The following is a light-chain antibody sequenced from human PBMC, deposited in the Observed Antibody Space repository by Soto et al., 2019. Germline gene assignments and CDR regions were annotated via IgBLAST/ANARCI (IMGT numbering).Light chain of an antibody. J-gene: IGLJ1*01. CDR3: SSYTSSSTPYV. V-gene: IGLV2-14*01. CDR1: SSDVGGYNY. Sequence: QSALTQPASVCGSPGQSITISCTGTSSDVGGYNYVSWYQQHPGKXXXLMIXXXXXXXXXXXXXXXXXXXXXXXXXTXXGLXAXDEADYYCSSYTSSSTPYVFGTGTKVTVL. CDR2: XXX.